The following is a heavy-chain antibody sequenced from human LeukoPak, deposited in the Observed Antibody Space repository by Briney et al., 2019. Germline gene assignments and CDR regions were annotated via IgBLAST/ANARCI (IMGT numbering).Heavy chain of an antibody. CDR2: IYTSGST. CDR3: ARDRGTYYYDSSGYYDAFDI. CDR1: GGSISSYY. Sequence: SETLSLTCTVSGGSISSYYWSWIWQPAGKGLEWIGRIYTSGSTNYNPSLKSRVTMSVDTSKNQFSLKLSSVTAADTAVYYCARDRGTYYYDSSGYYDAFDIWGQGTMVTVSS. V-gene: IGHV4-4*07. D-gene: IGHD3-22*01. J-gene: IGHJ3*02.